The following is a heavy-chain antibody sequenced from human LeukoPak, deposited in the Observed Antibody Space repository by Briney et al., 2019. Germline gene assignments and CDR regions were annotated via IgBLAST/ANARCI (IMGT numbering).Heavy chain of an antibody. V-gene: IGHV3-30*03. J-gene: IGHJ4*02. CDR3: TRDRVAGSRTFDY. Sequence: GGSLRLSCAASGFTVSSNYMSWVRQAPAKGLEWVAVISHDGSNEDYADSVKGRFTISRDNSRNTLYLQMNSLRPEDTAVYYCTRDRVAGSRTFDYWGQGTLVAVSS. CDR1: GFTVSSNY. D-gene: IGHD6-19*01. CDR2: ISHDGSNE.